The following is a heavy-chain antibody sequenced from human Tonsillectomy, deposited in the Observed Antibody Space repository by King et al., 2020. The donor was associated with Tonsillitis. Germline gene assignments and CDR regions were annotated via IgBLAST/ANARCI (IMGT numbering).Heavy chain of an antibody. Sequence: VQLVESGAEVKKPGASVKVSCKASGYTFTGYYMHWVRQAPGQGLEWMGWINPNSGGTNYAQKFQGRVTMTRDTSISTAYMELSRLRSDDTAVYYCARFRYYYGSGTPAWFDPWGQGPLVTVSS. CDR3: ARFRYYYGSGTPAWFDP. J-gene: IGHJ5*02. CDR1: GYTFTGYY. V-gene: IGHV1-2*02. D-gene: IGHD3-10*01. CDR2: INPNSGGT.